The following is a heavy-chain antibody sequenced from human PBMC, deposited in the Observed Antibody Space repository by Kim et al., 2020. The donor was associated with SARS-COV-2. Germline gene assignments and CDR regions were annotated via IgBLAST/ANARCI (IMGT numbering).Heavy chain of an antibody. J-gene: IGHJ4*02. D-gene: IGHD5-12*01. CDR3: TTETQDGYDYVY. Sequence: DCAAPVRGRFTITSDDSKNTLYLQMNSLKTEDTALYYCTTETQDGYDYVYWGQGTLLTVSS. V-gene: IGHV3-15*01.